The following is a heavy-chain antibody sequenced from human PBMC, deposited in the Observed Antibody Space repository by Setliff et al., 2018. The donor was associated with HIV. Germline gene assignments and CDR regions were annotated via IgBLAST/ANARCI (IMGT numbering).Heavy chain of an antibody. Sequence: LSLTCTASYATISTADYYWSWIRQPPGKGLEWIGWIYYSGNTRYNPSLKSRVTISLDTSKNRFSLQLTSVTAADTAVYYCARHRDGGTYPLDYWGQGTLVTVSS. V-gene: IGHV4-61*08. CDR3: ARHRDGGTYPLDY. J-gene: IGHJ4*02. D-gene: IGHD1-26*01. CDR1: YATISTADYY. CDR2: IYYSGNT.